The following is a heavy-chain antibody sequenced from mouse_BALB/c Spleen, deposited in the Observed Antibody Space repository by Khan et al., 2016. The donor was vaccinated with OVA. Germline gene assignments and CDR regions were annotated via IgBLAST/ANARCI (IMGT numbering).Heavy chain of an antibody. V-gene: IGHV3-2*02. CDR3: AGGNYYGYYFDY. D-gene: IGHD1-1*01. CDR2: ISYSDST. CDR1: GYSITSNYA. Sequence: EVQLQESGPGLVKPSQSLSLTCTVTGYSITSNYAWYWIRQFPGNKLEWMGYISYSDSTSYNPSLKSRISITRDTSQNQFFLQLNSVTTEDTATYYCAGGNYYGYYFDYWGQGTTLTVSS. J-gene: IGHJ2*01.